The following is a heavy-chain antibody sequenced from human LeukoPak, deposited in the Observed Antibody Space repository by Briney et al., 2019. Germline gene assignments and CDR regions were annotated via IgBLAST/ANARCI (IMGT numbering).Heavy chain of an antibody. D-gene: IGHD5-18*01. Sequence: GGSLRLSCAASGFTFSGYWMSWVRQAPGEGLEWVANIKPDGSEKYYVDSVKGRFTISRENAKNSLYLQMNSLRAEDTAVYYCARDRIQLWSHDYWGQGTLVTVSS. CDR3: ARDRIQLWSHDY. CDR1: GFTFSGYW. J-gene: IGHJ4*02. V-gene: IGHV3-7*04. CDR2: IKPDGSEK.